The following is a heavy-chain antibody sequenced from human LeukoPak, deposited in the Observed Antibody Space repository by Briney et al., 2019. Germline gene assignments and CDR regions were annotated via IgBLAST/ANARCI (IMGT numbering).Heavy chain of an antibody. CDR3: AKDQDLYCSGGSCYSTLDY. CDR2: IRYDGRSK. D-gene: IGHD2-15*01. V-gene: IGHV3-30*02. J-gene: IGHJ4*02. Sequence: GGSLRLSCVASGFTLNSYTMHWVRQAPGKGLEWVAFIRYDGRSKYYADSVQGRFIISRDTSKNTLYLQMNSLKVEDTAVYYCAKDQDLYCSGGSCYSTLDYWGQGTLVTVSS. CDR1: GFTLNSYT.